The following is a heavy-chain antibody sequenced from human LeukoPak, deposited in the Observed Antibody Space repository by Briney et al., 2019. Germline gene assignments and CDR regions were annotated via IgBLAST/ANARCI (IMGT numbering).Heavy chain of an antibody. CDR3: ARFGSNIVARLYY. CDR1: GGSITGYY. V-gene: IGHV4-59*01. CDR2: IYYSGST. D-gene: IGHD5-12*01. Sequence: SETLSLTCTVSGGSITGYYWSWIRQPPGKGLEWIGYIYYSGSTNYNPSLKSRVTISVDTSKNQFSLKLSSVTAADTAFYYCARFGSNIVARLYYWGQGSLVTVSS. J-gene: IGHJ4*02.